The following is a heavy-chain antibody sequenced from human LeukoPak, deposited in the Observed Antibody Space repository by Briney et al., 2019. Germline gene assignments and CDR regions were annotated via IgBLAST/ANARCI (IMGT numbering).Heavy chain of an antibody. Sequence: PGGSLRLSCAASGFTFSSYAMSWVRQAPGKGLEWVSGINGNGGTTGYVDSVKGRFTISRDNAKNCLYLQMNSLRAEDTALYYCARAIYVWGSYRPWDYWGQGTLVTVSS. D-gene: IGHD3-16*02. V-gene: IGHV3-20*04. CDR2: INGNGGTT. CDR1: GFTFSSYA. CDR3: ARAIYVWGSYRPWDY. J-gene: IGHJ4*02.